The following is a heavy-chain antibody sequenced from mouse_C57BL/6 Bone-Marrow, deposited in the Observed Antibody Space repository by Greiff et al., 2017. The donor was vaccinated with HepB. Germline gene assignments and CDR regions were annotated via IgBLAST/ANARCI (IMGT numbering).Heavy chain of an antibody. CDR1: GYTFTDYN. D-gene: IGHD1-1*01. Sequence: EVQLQQSGPELVKPGASVKIPCKASGYTFTDYNMDWVNQSHGKSLEWIGDINPNNGGTIYNQKFKGKATLTVDKTSSTAFMELRSLTPEDTTVYYCARSNYCGSSFDYWGQGTTLTVSS. CDR3: ARSNYCGSSFDY. J-gene: IGHJ2*01. CDR2: INPNNGGT. V-gene: IGHV1-18*01.